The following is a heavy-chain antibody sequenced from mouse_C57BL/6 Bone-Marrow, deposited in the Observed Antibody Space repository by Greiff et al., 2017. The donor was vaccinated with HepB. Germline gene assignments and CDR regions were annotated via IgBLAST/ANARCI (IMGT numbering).Heavy chain of an antibody. CDR2: ILPGSGST. CDR1: GYTFTGYC. J-gene: IGHJ4*01. Sequence: QVQLQQSGAELMKPGASVKLSCKATGYTFTGYCIEWVKQRPGHGLEWIGEILPGSGSTNYNEKFKGKATFTADTSSNPAYMQLSLLTTEDSAIYYCASGWLLRYSAMDFGGQGTSVTVSS. D-gene: IGHD2-3*01. CDR3: ASGWLLRYSAMDF. V-gene: IGHV1-9*01.